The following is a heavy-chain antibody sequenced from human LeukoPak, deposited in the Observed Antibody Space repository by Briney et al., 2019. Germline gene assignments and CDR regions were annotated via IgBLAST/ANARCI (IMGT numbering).Heavy chain of an antibody. Sequence: ASVKVSCKASGYTFTSYDINWVRQATGQGLEWMGWMNPNSGNTGYAQKFQGRVTMTEDTSTDTAYMELSSLRSEDTAVYYCATRADSYCSGGSCYDCWGQGTLVTVSS. V-gene: IGHV1-8*01. CDR1: GYTFTSYD. J-gene: IGHJ4*02. CDR3: ATRADSYCSGGSCYDC. CDR2: MNPNSGNT. D-gene: IGHD2-15*01.